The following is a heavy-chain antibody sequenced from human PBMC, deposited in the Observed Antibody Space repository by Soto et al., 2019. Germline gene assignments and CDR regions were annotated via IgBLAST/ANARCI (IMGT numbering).Heavy chain of an antibody. V-gene: IGHV1-46*01. D-gene: IGHD2-15*01. CDR2: INHDTGST. CDR1: GYKFTTYY. CDR3: ARQRCSDTSCSFTFDY. J-gene: IGHJ4*02. Sequence: QLRLVQSGAEVQSPGASVNISCQTSGYKFTTYYLHWVRRAPGHGLQWMAMINHDTGSTSYAVTFRGRLAMTADKSTGTLYLGLGSLPSDDTSDYYCARQRCSDTSCSFTFDYWGQGTLVTVSS.